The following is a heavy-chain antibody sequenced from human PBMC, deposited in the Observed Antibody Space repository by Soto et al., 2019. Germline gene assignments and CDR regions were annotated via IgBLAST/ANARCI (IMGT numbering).Heavy chain of an antibody. Sequence: PSETLSLTCTVSDASVWSDSYFWTWIRHPPGKGLEWIAYISHTGDTNYNPSLKSRVTISIDTSRNQFSLTVTSVTAADTAVYFCARIVVGVTVDLWGQGSLVTVSS. CDR1: DASVWSDSYF. J-gene: IGHJ4*02. CDR3: ARIVVGVTVDL. CDR2: ISHTGDT. V-gene: IGHV4-61*01. D-gene: IGHD1-26*01.